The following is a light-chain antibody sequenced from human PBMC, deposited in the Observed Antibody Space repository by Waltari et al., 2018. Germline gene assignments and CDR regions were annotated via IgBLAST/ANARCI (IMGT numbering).Light chain of an antibody. Sequence: QSVLTQPPSASGTPGQRVTISCSGSSSNIGSNYVYWYQQLPGTAPKLLIYRNNPRPSGVPDRVSGSKSGTSASLAISGLRSEDEADYYCAAWDDSLRVFGGGTKLTVL. CDR3: AAWDDSLRV. CDR1: SSNIGSNY. V-gene: IGLV1-47*01. CDR2: RNN. J-gene: IGLJ3*02.